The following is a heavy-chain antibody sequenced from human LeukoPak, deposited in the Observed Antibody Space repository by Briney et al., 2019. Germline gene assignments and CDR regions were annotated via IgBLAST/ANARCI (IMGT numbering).Heavy chain of an antibody. V-gene: IGHV3-23*01. CDR2: ISGSGGST. J-gene: IGHJ6*02. Sequence: GGSLRRSCAASGFTFSSYAMSWVRQAPGKGLEWVSAISGSGGSTYYADSVKGRFTISRDNSKNTLYLQMNSLRAEDTAVYYCAKEVVPAAKGVYYYGIDVWGQGTTVTVSS. CDR1: GFTFSSYA. CDR3: AKEVVPAAKGVYYYGIDV. D-gene: IGHD2-2*01.